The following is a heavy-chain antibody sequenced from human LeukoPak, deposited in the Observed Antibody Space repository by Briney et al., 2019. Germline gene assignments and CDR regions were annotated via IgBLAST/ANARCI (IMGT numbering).Heavy chain of an antibody. V-gene: IGHV1-69*05. D-gene: IGHD6-19*01. Sequence: SVKVSCKASGGTFSSYAISWVRQAPGQGLEWMGRIIPIFGTANYAQKFQGRVTITTDESTSTAYMELSSLRSEDTAVYYCARDRGSGAVAGFDYWGQGTLVTVSS. CDR1: GGTFSSYA. CDR2: IIPIFGTA. J-gene: IGHJ4*02. CDR3: ARDRGSGAVAGFDY.